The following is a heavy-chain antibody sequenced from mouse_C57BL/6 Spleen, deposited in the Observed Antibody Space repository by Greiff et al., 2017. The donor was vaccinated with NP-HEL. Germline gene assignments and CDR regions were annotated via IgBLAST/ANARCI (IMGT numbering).Heavy chain of an antibody. CDR1: GYTFTSYW. D-gene: IGHD2-3*01. J-gene: IGHJ4*01. Sequence: QVQLQQPGAELVKPGASVKLSCKASGYTFTSYWMQWVKQRPGQGLEWIGEIDPSDSYTNYNQKFKGKATLTVDTSSSTAYMQLSSLTSEDSAVYYCARSYDGYYNYYAMDDWGQGTSVTVSS. CDR2: IDPSDSYT. V-gene: IGHV1-50*01. CDR3: ARSYDGYYNYYAMDD.